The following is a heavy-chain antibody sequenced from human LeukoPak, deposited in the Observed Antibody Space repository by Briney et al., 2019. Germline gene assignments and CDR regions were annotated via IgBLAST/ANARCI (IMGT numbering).Heavy chain of an antibody. D-gene: IGHD4-11*01. Sequence: GGSLRLSCVGSGFTFGPYTMNWVRQAPGKGLEWVSSITSTSRYIYYADSLKGRFTISRDNAKNSLYLQMNSLRAEDTAVYYCARGTPTTRDFDSWGQGTLVTVSS. J-gene: IGHJ4*02. CDR3: ARGTPTTRDFDS. V-gene: IGHV3-21*06. CDR2: ITSTSRYI. CDR1: GFTFGPYT.